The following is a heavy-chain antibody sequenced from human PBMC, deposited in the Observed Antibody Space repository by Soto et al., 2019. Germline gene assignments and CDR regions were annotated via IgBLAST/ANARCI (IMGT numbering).Heavy chain of an antibody. D-gene: IGHD4-4*01. CDR1: GYTFTDYY. Sequence: ASVKVSCKASGYTFTDYYLHWVRQAPGQGLEWMGWINPKSGATNYAQKFQGWVTMTRDTSISTAYMELSGLGSVDTAVYYCARDLSFNTWLQYGLDVWGQGTTVTVSS. J-gene: IGHJ6*02. V-gene: IGHV1-2*04. CDR3: ARDLSFNTWLQYGLDV. CDR2: INPKSGAT.